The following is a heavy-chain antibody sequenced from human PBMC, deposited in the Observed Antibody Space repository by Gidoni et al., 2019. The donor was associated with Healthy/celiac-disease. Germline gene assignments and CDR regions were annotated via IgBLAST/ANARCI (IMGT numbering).Heavy chain of an antibody. CDR2: INPNSGGT. CDR1: GYTFTGYY. V-gene: IGHV1-2*02. Sequence: QVQLVQSGAEVKTPGASVKVSCKASGYTFTGYYMHWVRQAPGQGLEWMGWINPNSGGTNYAQKFQGRVTMTRDTSISTAYMELSRLRSDDTAVYYCARGAATYYYYYGMDVWGQGTTVTVSS. CDR3: ARGAATYYYYYGMDV. D-gene: IGHD1-26*01. J-gene: IGHJ6*02.